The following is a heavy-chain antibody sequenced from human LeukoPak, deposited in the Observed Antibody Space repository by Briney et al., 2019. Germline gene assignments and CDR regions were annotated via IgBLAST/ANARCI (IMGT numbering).Heavy chain of an antibody. CDR3: ARALDPHDILTGYYGAFDI. D-gene: IGHD3-9*01. J-gene: IGHJ3*02. V-gene: IGHV4-59*01. Sequence: SETLSLTCTVSGGSISSYYWSWIRQPPGKGLEWIGYIYYSGSTNYNPSLKSRVTISVDTSKNQFSLKLSSVTAAETAVYYCARALDPHDILTGYYGAFDIWGQGTMVTVSS. CDR1: GGSISSYY. CDR2: IYYSGST.